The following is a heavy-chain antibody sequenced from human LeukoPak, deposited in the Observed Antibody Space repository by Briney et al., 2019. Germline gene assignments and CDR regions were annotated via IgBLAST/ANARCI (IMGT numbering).Heavy chain of an antibody. CDR2: IWYDGSNK. CDR3: ARDRSGGNFDY. V-gene: IGHV3-33*01. CDR1: GFTFSSYG. Sequence: PGGSLRLSCAASGFTFSSYGMHWVRQAPGKGLEWVAVIWYDGSNKYYADSVKGRFTISRDNSKNTLYLQMNSLRAEDTAVHYCARDRSGGNFDYWGQGTLVTVSS. J-gene: IGHJ4*02. D-gene: IGHD4-23*01.